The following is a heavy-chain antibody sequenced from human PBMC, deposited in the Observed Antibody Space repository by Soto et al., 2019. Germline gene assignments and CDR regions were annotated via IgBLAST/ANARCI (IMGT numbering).Heavy chain of an antibody. V-gene: IGHV1-69*02. CDR1: GGTFSSYT. CDR2: IIPILGIA. Sequence: QVQLVQSGAEVKKPGSSVKVSCKASGGTFSSYTISWVRQAPGQGLEWMGRIIPILGIANYAQKFQGRVTITADKSTSTAYMELSSLRSEYTAVYYCARGDSYYGSGSYYMDVWGKGTTVTVSS. CDR3: ARGDSYYGSGSYYMDV. J-gene: IGHJ6*03. D-gene: IGHD3-10*01.